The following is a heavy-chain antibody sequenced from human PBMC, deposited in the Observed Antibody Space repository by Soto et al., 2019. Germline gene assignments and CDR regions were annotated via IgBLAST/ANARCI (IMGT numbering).Heavy chain of an antibody. V-gene: IGHV4-59*01. CDR2: IYYSGST. D-gene: IGHD3-10*01. J-gene: IGHJ6*02. Sequence: PSETLSLTCTVSGGSISSYYWSWIRQPPGKGLEWIGYIYYSGSTNYNPSLKSRVTISVDTSKNQFSLKLSSVTAADTAVYYCARGVISLWFGAPYYYYGLDIWGRGTTVTVSS. CDR1: GGSISSYY. CDR3: ARGVISLWFGAPYYYYGLDI.